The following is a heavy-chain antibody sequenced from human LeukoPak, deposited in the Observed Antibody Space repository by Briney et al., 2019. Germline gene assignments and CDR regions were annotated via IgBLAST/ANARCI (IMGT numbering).Heavy chain of an antibody. J-gene: IGHJ4*02. CDR1: GGSIGSGYY. V-gene: IGHV4-39*02. D-gene: IGHD2-21*02. CDR3: TRDIGDFVSDF. Sequence: TSETLSLTCTVSGGSIGSGYYWAWIRQPPGKGLEWIGSIHYGGTTHYNPSLQSRVTISADTSKNQFALDLRSVTAADTAVYYCTRDIGDFVSDFWGQGTLVTVSS. CDR2: IHYGGTT.